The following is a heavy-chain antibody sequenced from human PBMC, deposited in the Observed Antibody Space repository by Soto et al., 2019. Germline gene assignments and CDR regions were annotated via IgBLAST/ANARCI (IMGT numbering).Heavy chain of an antibody. CDR3: ARDQRYYGSGYYYSDS. J-gene: IGHJ1*01. CDR1: CYTFISYG. D-gene: IGHD3-10*01. Sequence: ASVKVSFKVSCYTFISYGISWVRQAPGQGLEWVGWMSAFTSKADYAQIFQDRVTMTTDTSTSTAYMELRSLRSDDTAVYYCARDQRYYGSGYYYSDSWGKGPLVTVSS. V-gene: IGHV1-18*04. CDR2: MSAFTSKA.